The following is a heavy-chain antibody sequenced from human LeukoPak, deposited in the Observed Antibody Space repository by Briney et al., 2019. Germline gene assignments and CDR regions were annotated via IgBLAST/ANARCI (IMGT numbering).Heavy chain of an antibody. Sequence: PSETLSLTCTVSGGSISSYYWSWIRQPPGKGLEWIGNIYYSGSTNYNPSLKIRVTISVDTSKIQFSLKRSSVTAADTAVYYCARRGRDGYSPWGQGTLVTVSS. J-gene: IGHJ5*02. CDR1: GGSISSYY. D-gene: IGHD5-24*01. CDR3: ARRGRDGYSP. CDR2: IYYSGST. V-gene: IGHV4-59*01.